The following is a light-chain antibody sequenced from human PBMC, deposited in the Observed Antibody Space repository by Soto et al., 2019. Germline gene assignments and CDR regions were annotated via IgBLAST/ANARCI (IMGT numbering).Light chain of an antibody. V-gene: IGKV3-20*01. CDR3: HQYGNSPQT. J-gene: IGKJ1*01. CDR1: QSVSSSY. Sequence: ETVMTQSPATLSVSPGERSTLSCRASQSVSSSYLAWYQQKPGQAPRLLIYGASSRATGIPDRFSGSGSGTVFTLTINILEPDDFAVYYCHQYGNSPQTFGQGTKVDIK. CDR2: GAS.